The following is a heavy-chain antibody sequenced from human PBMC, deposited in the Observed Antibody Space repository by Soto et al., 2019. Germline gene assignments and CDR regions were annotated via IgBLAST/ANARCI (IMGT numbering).Heavy chain of an antibody. CDR2: INAGNGNT. J-gene: IGHJ4*02. CDR3: ARQGSGWDY. D-gene: IGHD6-19*01. Sequence: QVQLVQSGAEEKKPGASVKVSCKASGYTFTSYAMHWVRQAPGQRLEWMGWINAGNGNTKYSQKLQGRGTITRDTSASTAYMQLSSLRSEDTAVYFCARQGSGWDYWGQGTLVTVSS. CDR1: GYTFTSYA. V-gene: IGHV1-3*05.